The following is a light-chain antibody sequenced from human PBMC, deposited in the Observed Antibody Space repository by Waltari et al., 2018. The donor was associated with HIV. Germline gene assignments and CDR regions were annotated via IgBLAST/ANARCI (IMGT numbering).Light chain of an antibody. J-gene: IGKJ1*01. CDR2: GAS. CDR3: LQSDKWPRT. Sequence: LLTQSPAPLSVSPGASVTLSCRASQSVSSSLAWYQLKPGQAPRLLIYGASTRASGVPARFTATGSGTQFTLTVSNLQSDDFALYFCLQSDKWPRTFGQGTKLEIK. V-gene: IGKV3-15*01. CDR1: QSVSSS.